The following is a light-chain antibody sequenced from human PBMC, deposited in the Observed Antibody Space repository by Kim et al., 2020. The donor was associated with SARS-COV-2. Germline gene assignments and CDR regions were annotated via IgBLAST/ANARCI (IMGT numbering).Light chain of an antibody. Sequence: EIVLTQSPGTLSLSPGERATLSCRASQSVSSSYLAWYQQKPGQAPRLLIYGASSRATGIPDRFSGSGSGTDFTLTISRLEPEDFAVYYSSKDGNSPTLVQGSKV. CDR2: GAS. J-gene: IGKJ1*01. V-gene: IGKV3-20*01. CDR3: SKDGNSPT. CDR1: QSVSSSY.